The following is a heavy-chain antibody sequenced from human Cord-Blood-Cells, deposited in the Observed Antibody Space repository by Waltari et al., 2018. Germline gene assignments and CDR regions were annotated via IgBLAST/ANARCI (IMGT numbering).Heavy chain of an antibody. D-gene: IGHD3-16*01. CDR2: ISYDGSNK. J-gene: IGHJ4*02. CDR3: AKDRDGGNFDY. V-gene: IGHV3-30*18. CDR1: GFTFSSYG. Sequence: QVQLVESGGGVVQPGRSLRLSCAASGFTFSSYGMHWVRQAPGKGLEWVAVISYDGSNKYYADSVKGRFTISRDNSKNTLYLQMNSLRAEDMAVYYCAKDRDGGNFDYWGQGTLVTVSS.